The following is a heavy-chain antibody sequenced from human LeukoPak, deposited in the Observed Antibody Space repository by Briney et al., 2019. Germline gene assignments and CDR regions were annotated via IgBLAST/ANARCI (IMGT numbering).Heavy chain of an antibody. J-gene: IGHJ6*02. CDR2: IYYSGST. D-gene: IGHD4-11*01. Sequence: ASQTLSLTCTVSGPSISSGGYYWGWLRQHPGKGLEWIGYIYYSGSTYYNPSLKSRVTISVDTSKNQFSLKLSSVTAADTAVYYCARVGYRNYLRYRMDVWGQGTTVTVSS. CDR3: ARVGYRNYLRYRMDV. CDR1: GPSISSGGYY. V-gene: IGHV4-31*03.